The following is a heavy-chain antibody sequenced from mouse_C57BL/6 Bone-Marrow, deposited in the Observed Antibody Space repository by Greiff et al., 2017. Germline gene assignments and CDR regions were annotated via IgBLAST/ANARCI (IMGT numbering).Heavy chain of an antibody. V-gene: IGHV1-50*01. J-gene: IGHJ2*01. CDR1: GYTFTSYW. CDR2: IDPSDSYT. CDR3: ARWRWPGPY. D-gene: IGHD2-3*01. Sequence: QVQLQQPGAELVKPGASVKLSCKASGYTFTSYWMQWVKQRPGQGLEWIGEIDPSDSYTKYNQKFKGKATLTVDTSSSTASVQLNSLTPEDAAVYYCARWRWPGPYWGQGTTLTVSS.